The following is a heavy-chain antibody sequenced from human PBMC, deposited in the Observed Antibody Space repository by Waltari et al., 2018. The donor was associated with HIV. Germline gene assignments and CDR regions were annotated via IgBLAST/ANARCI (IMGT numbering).Heavy chain of an antibody. V-gene: IGHV4-38-2*02. J-gene: IGHJ4*02. CDR2: IYHSGST. CDR3: ARSVAGTSIDY. Sequence: QVQLQESGPGLVKPSETLSLTCTVSGYSISSGYYWGWIRQPPGKGLEWIGSIYHSGSTYYNPSLKSRVTISVDTSKNQFSLKLSSVTAADTAVYYCARSVAGTSIDYWGQGTLVTVSS. D-gene: IGHD6-19*01. CDR1: GYSISSGYY.